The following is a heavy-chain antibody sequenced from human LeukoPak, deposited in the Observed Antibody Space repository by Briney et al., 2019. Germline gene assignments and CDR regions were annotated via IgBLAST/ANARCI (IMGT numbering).Heavy chain of an antibody. V-gene: IGHV4-59*08. CDR1: GGSITSDY. D-gene: IGHD3-22*01. CDR2: ISYSGST. CDR3: ARFYYDSRGYWYYFDY. J-gene: IGHJ4*02. Sequence: SETLSLTCTVSGGSITSDYWSWIRQPPRKGLEWIGYISYSGSTSYDPSLKSRVTISGDSSKKQFSLKLSSVTAADTAVYYCARFYYDSRGYWYYFDYWGQGTLVTVSS.